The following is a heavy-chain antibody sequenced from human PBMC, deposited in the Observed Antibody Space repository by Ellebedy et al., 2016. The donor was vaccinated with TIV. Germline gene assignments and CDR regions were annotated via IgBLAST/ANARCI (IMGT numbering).Heavy chain of an antibody. J-gene: IGHJ4*02. CDR2: INPSGGST. D-gene: IGHD1-26*01. Sequence: AASVKVSCKASGYTFSSYYMHWVRHAPGQGLEWLGVINPSGGSTSYAQKLQGRVTMTRDTSTSTVYMELSSLRSEDTAVYYCARGDNTFYAYSGSSDFDYWGQGTLVTVSS. CDR3: ARGDNTFYAYSGSSDFDY. V-gene: IGHV1-46*01. CDR1: GYTFSSYY.